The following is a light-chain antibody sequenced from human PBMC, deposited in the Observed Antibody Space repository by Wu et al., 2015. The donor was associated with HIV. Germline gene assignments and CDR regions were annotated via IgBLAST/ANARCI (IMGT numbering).Light chain of an antibody. Sequence: DTQMTQSPSSLSASVGDRVTITCRASQNILTFLNWYQQKAGEAPQLLIYASSYLQSGVPPRFSGSGSGTDFSFTINSLQVEDAATYYCQQSHDIPRTFGQGTKIEI. J-gene: IGKJ1*01. CDR3: QQSHDIPRT. CDR1: QNILTF. CDR2: ASS. V-gene: IGKV1-39*01.